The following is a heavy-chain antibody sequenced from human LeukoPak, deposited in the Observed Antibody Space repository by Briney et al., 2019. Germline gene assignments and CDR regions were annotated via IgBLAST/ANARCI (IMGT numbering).Heavy chain of an antibody. CDR3: ARDRREFGYYGSGNNFYYYYMDV. D-gene: IGHD3-10*01. CDR2: IYYSGST. CDR1: GGSISSYY. Sequence: PSETLSLTCTVSGGSISSYYWSWIRQPPGKGLEWIGYIYYSGSTNYNPSLKSRVTISVDTSKNQFSLKLSSVTAADTAVYYCARDRREFGYYGSGNNFYYYYMDVWGKGTTVTISS. V-gene: IGHV4-59*12. J-gene: IGHJ6*03.